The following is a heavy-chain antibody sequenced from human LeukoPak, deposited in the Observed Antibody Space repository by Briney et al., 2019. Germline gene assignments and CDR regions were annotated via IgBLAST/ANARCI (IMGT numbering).Heavy chain of an antibody. CDR2: ISGDGGST. CDR1: GFTFDNYA. CDR3: AKDDSYDSSGYYED. J-gene: IGHJ4*02. V-gene: IGHV3-43*02. D-gene: IGHD3-22*01. Sequence: GGSLRLSCAPAGFTFDNYAMHWVRQAPGKGLEWVSLISGDGGSTYYADSVKGRFTISRDNSKNSLYLQMNSLRTEDTALYYCAKDDSYDSSGYYEDWGQGTLVIVSS.